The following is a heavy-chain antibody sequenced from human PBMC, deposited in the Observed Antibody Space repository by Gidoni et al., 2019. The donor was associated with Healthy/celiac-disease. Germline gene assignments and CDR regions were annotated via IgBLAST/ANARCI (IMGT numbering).Heavy chain of an antibody. J-gene: IGHJ6*03. D-gene: IGHD3-10*01. CDR1: GGSFSGYH. CDR3: ARGNSDGSGSQGGAGGYYYYMDV. V-gene: IGHV4-34*01. CDR2: NNNSGST. Sequence: QVQLQQWGAGLVKPSETLSLTCAVDGGSFSGYHWSWIRKPPGKGLEWIGENNNSGSTNHNPSLKSRVSLSVDTSKNQFALKLSSWTAADSAVYYCARGNSDGSGSQGGAGGYYYYMDVLGKGTTVTVSS.